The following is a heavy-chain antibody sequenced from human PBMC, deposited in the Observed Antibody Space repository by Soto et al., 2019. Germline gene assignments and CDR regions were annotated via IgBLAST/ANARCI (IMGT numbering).Heavy chain of an antibody. Sequence: GGSLRLSCAASGFTFSNYWMHWVRQAPGKGLVWVSRISSDGSTTTYADSVKGRFTMSRDNAKNTLYLEMNSLRAEDTAVYYCAREGGYCSCGSCHEYSYYSGVDVWGQGTTVTVSS. V-gene: IGHV3-74*01. J-gene: IGHJ6*02. CDR3: AREGGYCSCGSCHEYSYYSGVDV. CDR1: GFTFSNYW. CDR2: ISSDGSTT. D-gene: IGHD2-15*01.